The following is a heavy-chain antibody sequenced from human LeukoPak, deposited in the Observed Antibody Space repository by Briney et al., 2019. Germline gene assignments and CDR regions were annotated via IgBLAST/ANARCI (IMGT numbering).Heavy chain of an antibody. J-gene: IGHJ5*01. D-gene: IGHD3-3*01. CDR2: IYYSGST. Sequence: SETLSLTCTVSGGSISSYYWSWIRQPPGKGLEWIGYIYYSGSTNYNPSLKSRVTISVDTSKNQFSLKLSSVTAADTAVYYCARGTSVFGSVYYCLHSWAREPRAPVPS. CDR1: GGSISSYY. CDR3: ARGTSVFGSVYYCLHS. V-gene: IGHV4-59*01.